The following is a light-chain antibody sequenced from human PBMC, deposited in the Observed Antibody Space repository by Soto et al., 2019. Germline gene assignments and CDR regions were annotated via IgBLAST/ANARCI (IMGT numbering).Light chain of an antibody. J-gene: IGLJ2*01. CDR2: ANT. Sequence: QSVLTQPPSVSGAPGQRVTISCTGSSSNIGAGYDVHWYRQVPGTAPKLLIYANTHRPSGVPDRFSASKSGSSGSLAITGLQAEDEAEYYCQSYDRSLSGSVVFGGGTKLTVL. CDR1: SSNIGAGYD. CDR3: QSYDRSLSGSVV. V-gene: IGLV1-40*01.